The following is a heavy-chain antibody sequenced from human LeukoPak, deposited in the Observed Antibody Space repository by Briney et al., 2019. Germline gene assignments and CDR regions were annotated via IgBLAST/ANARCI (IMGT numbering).Heavy chain of an antibody. Sequence: GGSLRLSCAASGFASGFTFSDYAVSWVRQAPGKGPELVARVNGRGATTCYADSVRGRFTIYRDNSNNHLYMQMISLGADDTAIYFCAKAPATGEGYYFYYMDVWGKGTTVTVSS. V-gene: IGHV3-23*01. CDR1: GFTFSDYA. J-gene: IGHJ6*03. D-gene: IGHD7-27*01. CDR2: VNGRGATT. CDR3: AKAPATGEGYYFYYMDV.